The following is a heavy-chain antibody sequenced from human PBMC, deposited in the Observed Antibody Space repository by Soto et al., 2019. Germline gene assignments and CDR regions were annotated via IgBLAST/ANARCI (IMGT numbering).Heavy chain of an antibody. V-gene: IGHV3-33*01. D-gene: IGHD5-18*01. CDR2: IWYDGSNK. Sequence: EGSLRLSCAASGFTFSSYGMHWVRQAPGKGLEWVAVIWYDGSNKYYADSVKGRFTISRDNSKNTLYLQMNSLRAEDTAVYYCARDSLTAMVTGYYYYGMDVWGQGTTVTVSS. J-gene: IGHJ6*02. CDR3: ARDSLTAMVTGYYYYGMDV. CDR1: GFTFSSYG.